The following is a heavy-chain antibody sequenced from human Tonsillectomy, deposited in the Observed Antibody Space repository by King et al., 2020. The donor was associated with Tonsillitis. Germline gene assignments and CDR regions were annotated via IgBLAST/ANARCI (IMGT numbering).Heavy chain of an antibody. J-gene: IGHJ2*01. Sequence: VQLVESGGGLIQPGGSLRLSCAASGFTFSNYAMNWVRQAPGKGLEWVSGIRGSGGNTYYADSVKGRFTISRDNSQNTVYLQMNSLRVEDTALYYCAKEDRSGWYADWYFDLWGRGTLVTVSS. CDR2: IRGSGGNT. V-gene: IGHV3-23*04. CDR3: AKEDRSGWYADWYFDL. D-gene: IGHD6-19*01. CDR1: GFTFSNYA.